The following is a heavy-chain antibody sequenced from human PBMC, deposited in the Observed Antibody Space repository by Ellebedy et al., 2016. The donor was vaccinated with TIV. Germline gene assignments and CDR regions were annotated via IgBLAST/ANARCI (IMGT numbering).Heavy chain of an antibody. CDR3: ARGELYSSTWYTY. CDR2: ITCSGSGM. CDR1: GFTFSDYH. J-gene: IGHJ4*02. D-gene: IGHD6-13*01. V-gene: IGHV3-11*01. Sequence: GGSLRLSXAASGFTFSDYHMTWIRQAPGKGLEWVSYITCSGSGMYYADSVKGRFTISRDNAENSLYLQMNSLRAEDTAVYYCARGELYSSTWYTYWGQGTLVTVSS.